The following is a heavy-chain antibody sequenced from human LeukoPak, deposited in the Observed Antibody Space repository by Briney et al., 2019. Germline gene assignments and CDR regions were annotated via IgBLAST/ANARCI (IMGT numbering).Heavy chain of an antibody. CDR3: ARDRSDSTTRFFDY. Sequence: KSSETLSLTCTVSGDSISGGGSSWTWIRQHPGKGLEWIGYIYDSGNTYYTPSLKSRVNISVDTSKNQFSLKLDSVTAADTAVYYCARDRSDSTTRFFDYWGQGTLVTVSS. D-gene: IGHD3-10*01. V-gene: IGHV4-31*03. CDR2: IYDSGNT. CDR1: GDSISGGGSS. J-gene: IGHJ4*02.